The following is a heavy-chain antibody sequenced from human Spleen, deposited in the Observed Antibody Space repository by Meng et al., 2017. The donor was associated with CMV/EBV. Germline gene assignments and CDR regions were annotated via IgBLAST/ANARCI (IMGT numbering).Heavy chain of an antibody. V-gene: IGHV1-2*02. CDR1: EYTFTGYY. Sequence: ASVKVSCKASEYTFTGYYMHWVRQAPGQGLEWMGWINPNSGGTNYAQKFQGRVTVTRDTSISTAYMELSRLRSDDTAVYYCARGRDGYSWGLMDVWGQGTTVTVSS. CDR3: ARGRDGYSWGLMDV. J-gene: IGHJ6*02. CDR2: INPNSGGT. D-gene: IGHD5-24*01.